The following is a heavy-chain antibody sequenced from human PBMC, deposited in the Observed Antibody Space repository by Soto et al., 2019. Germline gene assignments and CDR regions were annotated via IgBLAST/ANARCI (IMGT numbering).Heavy chain of an antibody. CDR1: GYTFTSYD. CDR2: MNPNSGNT. J-gene: IGHJ5*02. V-gene: IGHV1-8*01. D-gene: IGHD6-19*01. Sequence: ASVKVSCKASGYTFTSYDINWVRQATGQGLEWMGWMNPNSGNTGYAQKFQGRVTMTRNTSISTAYMELSSLRSEDTAVYYCARVMRQWLVSLKWFDPWGQGTLVTVS. CDR3: ARVMRQWLVSLKWFDP.